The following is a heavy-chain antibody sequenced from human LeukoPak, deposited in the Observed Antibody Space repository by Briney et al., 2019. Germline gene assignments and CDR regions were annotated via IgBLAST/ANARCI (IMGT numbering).Heavy chain of an antibody. CDR1: GYTFTGYY. Sequence: ASVKVSCKASGYTFTGYYIHWVRQAPGQGLEWMGWINPNSGGTNYGQKFQGRVTMTRDTSISTAYMELSRLISDDTAVYYCWRVVVPAADPFDIWGQGTMVTVSS. CDR2: INPNSGGT. V-gene: IGHV1-2*02. D-gene: IGHD2-2*01. CDR3: WRVVVPAADPFDI. J-gene: IGHJ3*02.